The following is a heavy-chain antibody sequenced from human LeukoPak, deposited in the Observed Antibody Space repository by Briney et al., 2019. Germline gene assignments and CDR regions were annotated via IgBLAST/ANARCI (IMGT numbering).Heavy chain of an antibody. J-gene: IGHJ5*02. CDR2: FHYSGST. CDR1: VGSISSYY. V-gene: IGHV4-59*01. D-gene: IGHD6-19*01. CDR3: AGIAVAGTNWFDP. Sequence: ASETLSLTCAVSVGSISSYYWSWIRQPPGKGLEWIGYFHYSGSTNYSPSLKSRVTISIDTSKNQFSLKVSSVTTADTAVYYCAGIAVAGTNWFDPWGQGTLVTVSS.